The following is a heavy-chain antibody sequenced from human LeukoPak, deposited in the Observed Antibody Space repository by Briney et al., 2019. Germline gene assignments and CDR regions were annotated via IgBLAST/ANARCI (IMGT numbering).Heavy chain of an antibody. D-gene: IGHD3-22*01. Sequence: ASVKVSCKASGYTFTSYYMHWVRQAPGQGLEWMGIINPSGGSTSYAQKFQGRVTMTRDMSTSTVYMELSSLRSEDTAVYYCAKDKLRFNHYYDSSGGSDYWGQGTLVTVSS. CDR3: AKDKLRFNHYYDSSGGSDY. CDR2: INPSGGST. CDR1: GYTFTSYY. J-gene: IGHJ4*02. V-gene: IGHV1-46*01.